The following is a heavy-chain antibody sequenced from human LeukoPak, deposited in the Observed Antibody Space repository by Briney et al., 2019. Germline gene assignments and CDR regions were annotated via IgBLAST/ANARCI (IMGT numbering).Heavy chain of an antibody. CDR3: ARGRKDYGDYYFDS. J-gene: IGHJ4*02. CDR1: GYTFTSYG. Sequence: ASVKVSCKASGYTFTSYGISWVRQAPGQGLEWMGWISAYNGNTNSAQKLQGRVTMTTDTSTSTAYMELRSLRSDDTAVYYCARGRKDYGDYYFDSWVQGTLVTVSS. V-gene: IGHV1-18*01. CDR2: ISAYNGNT. D-gene: IGHD4-17*01.